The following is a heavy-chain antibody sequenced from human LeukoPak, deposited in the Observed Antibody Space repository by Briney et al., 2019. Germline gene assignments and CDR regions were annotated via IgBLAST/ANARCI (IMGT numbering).Heavy chain of an antibody. D-gene: IGHD2-15*01. CDR3: ARDRYCSGGSCYGWFDP. J-gene: IGHJ5*02. V-gene: IGHV3-11*06. CDR1: GFTFSDYY. Sequence: PGGSLRLSCAASGFTFSDYYMSWIRHAPGKVLEWVSYISSSSSYTKYADSVKGRFTISRDNAKNSLYLQMNSLRAEDTAVYHCARDRYCSGGSCYGWFDPWGQGTLVTVSS. CDR2: ISSSSSYT.